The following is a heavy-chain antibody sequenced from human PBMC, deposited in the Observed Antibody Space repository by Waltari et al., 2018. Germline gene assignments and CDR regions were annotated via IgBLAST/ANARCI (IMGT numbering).Heavy chain of an antibody. J-gene: IGHJ3*02. CDR1: GDSLSSDSVA. D-gene: IGHD6-13*01. CDR3: ARGRWSTFDI. V-gene: IGHV6-1*01. Sequence: QVQLQQSGPGLVQPSQTLSLTCAISGDSLSSDSVAWNWIRHAPSRGLEWLGRTYRRSYYYAVSLKGRITINSDTSKSQFSLQLNSVTPEDTAVYFCARGRWSTFDIWGQGTTVTVSS. CDR2: TYRRSY.